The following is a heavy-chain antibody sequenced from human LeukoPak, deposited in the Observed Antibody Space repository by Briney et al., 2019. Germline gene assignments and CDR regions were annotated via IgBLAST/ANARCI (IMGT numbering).Heavy chain of an antibody. V-gene: IGHV5-51*01. CDR2: IYPGDSDT. J-gene: IGHJ4*02. CDR1: GYSFTSYW. D-gene: IGHD2-2*01. Sequence: PGESLKISCKGSGYSFTSYWIGWVRQMPGKGLEWMGIIYPGDSDTRYSPSFQGQVTISADKSISTAYLQWSSLKASDTAMYYCASSIGYCSSTSCPFDYWGQGTLVTVSS. CDR3: ASSIGYCSSTSCPFDY.